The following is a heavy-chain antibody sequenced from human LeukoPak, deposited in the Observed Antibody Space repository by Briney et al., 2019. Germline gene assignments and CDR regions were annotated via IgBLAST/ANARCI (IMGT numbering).Heavy chain of an antibody. J-gene: IGHJ1*01. Sequence: GASVKVSCKASGYTFTGYYMHWVRQAPGQGLEWMGRMNPDTGGTNYAQRFQGRVTMTRDTSINTAYMELTGLRFDDTAIYYCARATLVPSWGQGTLVTVSS. D-gene: IGHD3-10*01. CDR1: GYTFTGYY. V-gene: IGHV1-2*06. CDR3: ARATLVPS. CDR2: MNPDTGGT.